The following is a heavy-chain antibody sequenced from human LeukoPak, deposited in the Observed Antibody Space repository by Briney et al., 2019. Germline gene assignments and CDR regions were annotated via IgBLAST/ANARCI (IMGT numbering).Heavy chain of an antibody. D-gene: IGHD4-23*01. V-gene: IGHV4-30-4*01. J-gene: IGHJ4*02. CDR3: ARDLLNEGNHLDY. CDR1: GGSISSGDYY. CDR2: VYYSRST. Sequence: TLSLTCTVSGGSISSGDYYWSWIRQPPGKGLEWIGYVYYSRSTYYNPSLKSRVTISVDTSKNQFSLKLSSVTAADTAVYYCARDLLNEGNHLDYWGQGTLVTVSS.